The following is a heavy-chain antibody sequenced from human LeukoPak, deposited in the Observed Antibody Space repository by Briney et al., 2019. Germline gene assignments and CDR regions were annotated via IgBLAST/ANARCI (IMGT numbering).Heavy chain of an antibody. Sequence: EGSLRLSCAASGFTFSSYAMHWVRQAPGKGLEWVSYISSSGSTIYYADSVKGRFTISRDNAKNSLYLQMNSLRAEDTAVYYCARVGFVVVPAATPTYYYYMDVWGKGTTVTISS. J-gene: IGHJ6*03. CDR3: ARVGFVVVPAATPTYYYYMDV. D-gene: IGHD2-2*01. CDR1: GFTFSSYA. V-gene: IGHV3-48*03. CDR2: ISSSGSTI.